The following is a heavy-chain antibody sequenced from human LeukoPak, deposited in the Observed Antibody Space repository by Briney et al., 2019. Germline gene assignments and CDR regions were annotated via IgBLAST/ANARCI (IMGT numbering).Heavy chain of an antibody. Sequence: GGSLRLSCAASGFTVSNNYMNWVRQAPGKGLVWVSRINSDGSSTSYADSVKGRFTISRDNAKNTLYLQMNSLRAEDTAVYYCARYRQQWLEYYFDYWGQGTLVTVSS. CDR2: INSDGSST. V-gene: IGHV3-74*01. CDR1: GFTVSNNY. J-gene: IGHJ4*02. CDR3: ARYRQQWLEYYFDY. D-gene: IGHD6-19*01.